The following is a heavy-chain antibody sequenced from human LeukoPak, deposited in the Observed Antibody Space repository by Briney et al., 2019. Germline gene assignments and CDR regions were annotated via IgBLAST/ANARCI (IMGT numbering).Heavy chain of an antibody. J-gene: IGHJ5*02. D-gene: IGHD4-23*01. Sequence: PSETLSLTCTVSGGSISSSSYYWGWIRQPPGKGLEWIGSIYYSGSTYYNPSLKSRVTISVDTSKNQFSLKLSSVTAADTAVYYCAREYGGGYNWFDPWGQGTLVTVSS. V-gene: IGHV4-39*07. CDR1: GGSISSSSYY. CDR2: IYYSGST. CDR3: AREYGGGYNWFDP.